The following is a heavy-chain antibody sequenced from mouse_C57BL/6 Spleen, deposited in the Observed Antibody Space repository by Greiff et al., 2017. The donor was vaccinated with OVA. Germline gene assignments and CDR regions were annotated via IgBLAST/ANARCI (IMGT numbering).Heavy chain of an antibody. CDR2: INPNNGGT. CDR1: GYTFTDYN. CDR3: ARGREDYYAMDY. V-gene: IGHV1-18*01. J-gene: IGHJ4*01. Sequence: EVQLQESGPELVKPGASVKIPCKASGYTFTDYNMDWVKQSHGKSLEWIGDINPNNGGTIYNQKFKGKATLTVDKSSSTAYMELRSLTSKDTAVYYCARGREDYYAMDYWGQGTSVTVSS.